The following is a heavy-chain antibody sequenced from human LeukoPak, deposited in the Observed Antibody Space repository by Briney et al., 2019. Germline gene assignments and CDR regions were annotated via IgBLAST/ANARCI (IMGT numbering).Heavy chain of an antibody. CDR2: INPNIGDT. CDR3: ARAGHNSDSGGYDF. Sequence: ASVKVSCKPSGYTFIDHYIHWVRQAPGQGLESMGWINPNIGDTNYAQKFQGRVTTTRDTSSSTAYMELSRLRSDDTAVYYCARAGHNSDSGGYDFWGLGTLVTVSS. V-gene: IGHV1-2*02. D-gene: IGHD3-22*01. J-gene: IGHJ4*02. CDR1: GYTFIDHY.